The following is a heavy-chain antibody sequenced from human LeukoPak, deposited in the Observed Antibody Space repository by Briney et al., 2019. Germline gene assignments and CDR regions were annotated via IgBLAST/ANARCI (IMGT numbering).Heavy chain of an antibody. CDR2: INSDGSVT. D-gene: IGHD1-26*01. CDR1: QFSFSKNW. CDR3: VREVGAPGSFDI. J-gene: IGHJ3*02. V-gene: IGHV3-74*01. Sequence: GGSLRLSCVGSQFSFSKNWMHWVRQAPGKGLMWVARINSDGSVTDYADSVKGRFAIFRDNAKNTLFLQMNSLRAEDTALFYCVREVGAPGSFDIWGQGTLVTVSS.